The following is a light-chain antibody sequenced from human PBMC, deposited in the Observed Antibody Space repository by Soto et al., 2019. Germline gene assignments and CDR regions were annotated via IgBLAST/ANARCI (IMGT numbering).Light chain of an antibody. CDR1: QTVLDSSNNRDY. Sequence: VLTPSPDFLAAFLAARSTINCKSSQTVLDSSNNRDYLTWYQQKPGQPPKLLIYWASTREFGVPDRFSGSGSGTDFTLTISSLQAGDVGVYYCQQYYSSPRTFAHGGIVDI. J-gene: IGKJ1*01. CDR2: WAS. CDR3: QQYYSSPRT. V-gene: IGKV4-1*01.